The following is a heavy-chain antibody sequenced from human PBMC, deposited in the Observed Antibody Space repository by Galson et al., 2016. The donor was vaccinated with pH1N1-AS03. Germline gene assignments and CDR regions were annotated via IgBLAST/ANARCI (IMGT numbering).Heavy chain of an antibody. J-gene: IGHJ6*02. Sequence: SVKVSCKASGYIFTGFYVHWVRQAPGQGLEWMGWINTDSGVTNYAQKFEAWVTMTKDTSVSTAYMELYGLKSDDTAVYYCARDPRGPCTSSTCPTTYYFGMDVWAKRPRSSSP. CDR3: ARDPRGPCTSSTCPTTYYFGMDV. D-gene: IGHD2-2*01. CDR2: INTDSGVT. V-gene: IGHV1-2*04. CDR1: GYIFTGFY.